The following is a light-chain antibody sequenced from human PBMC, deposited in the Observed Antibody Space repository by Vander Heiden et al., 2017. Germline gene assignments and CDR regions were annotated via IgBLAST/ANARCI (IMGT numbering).Light chain of an antibody. CDR3: QQSDSTLPT. Sequence: DIQMTQSPSSLSASVGDRVTITCRASQSISSYLNWYQQKPGKAPKLLIYAASSLQSGVPSRFSGSGSGTDFTLTISSLQPEDFATYYCQQSDSTLPTFGQWTRLEIK. CDR2: AAS. J-gene: IGKJ5*01. V-gene: IGKV1-39*01. CDR1: QSISSY.